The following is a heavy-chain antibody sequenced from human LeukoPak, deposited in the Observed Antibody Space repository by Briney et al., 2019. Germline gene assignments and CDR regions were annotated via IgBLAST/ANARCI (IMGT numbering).Heavy chain of an antibody. CDR2: IYYSGNT. V-gene: IGHV4-59*08. CDR1: GGSISSYY. Sequence: SETLSLTCTVSGGSISSYYWSWIRQPPGKGLEWIGYIYYSGNTNYSPSLESRVTMSVDGSKNQFSLRVHFVSAADTAVYYCASTRRAAVAGRFDSWGQGTLVTVSS. J-gene: IGHJ4*02. D-gene: IGHD6-19*01. CDR3: ASTRRAAVAGRFDS.